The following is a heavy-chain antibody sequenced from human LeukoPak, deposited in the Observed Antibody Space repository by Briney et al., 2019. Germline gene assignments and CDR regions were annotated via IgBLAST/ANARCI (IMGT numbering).Heavy chain of an antibody. D-gene: IGHD2-8*01. V-gene: IGHV3-30*18. CDR1: GFTVSSHY. J-gene: IGHJ4*02. CDR3: SNEGGVYLPFAD. CDR2: ISPDGSNK. Sequence: PRGSLRLSCAASGFTVSSHYMSWVRQAPGKGREWVAVISPDGSNKYYADSVNGRFTISRDNSKSTLYLQMNTLTVEDTAIYHCSNEGGVYLPFADWGQGTRVTVSS.